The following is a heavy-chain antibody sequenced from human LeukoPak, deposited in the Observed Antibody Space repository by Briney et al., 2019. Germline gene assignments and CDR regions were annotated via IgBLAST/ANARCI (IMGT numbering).Heavy chain of an antibody. J-gene: IGHJ4*02. CDR3: AREGRDSGSYLEDY. Sequence: PGGSLRLSCAASGFTVSSNYMSWVRQAPGKGLEWVSVIYSGGSTYYADSVKGRFTISRDNSKNTLYLQMNSLRAEDTAVYYCAREGRDSGSYLEDYWGQGTLVTVSS. V-gene: IGHV3-53*01. CDR1: GFTVSSNY. CDR2: IYSGGST. D-gene: IGHD1-26*01.